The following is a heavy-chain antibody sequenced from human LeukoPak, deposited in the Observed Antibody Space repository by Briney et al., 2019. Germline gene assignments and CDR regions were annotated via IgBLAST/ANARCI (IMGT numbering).Heavy chain of an antibody. V-gene: IGHV1-69*04. Sequence: SVKVSCKASGGTFSSYAISWVRQAPGQGLEWMGRVIPIFGIANYAQKFQGRVTITADKSTSTAYMELSSLRSEDTAVYYCARAVTLGNLYYFDYWGQGTLVTVSS. J-gene: IGHJ4*02. CDR2: VIPIFGIA. D-gene: IGHD3-16*01. CDR3: ARAVTLGNLYYFDY. CDR1: GGTFSSYA.